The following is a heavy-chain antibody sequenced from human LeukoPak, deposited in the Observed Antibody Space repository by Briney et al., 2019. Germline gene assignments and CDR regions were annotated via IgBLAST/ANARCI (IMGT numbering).Heavy chain of an antibody. J-gene: IGHJ6*03. CDR2: IIPIFGTA. D-gene: IGHD6-6*01. CDR3: ARGNVEYGSSFYYYYYYMDV. Sequence: ASVKVSCKASGGTFSSYAISWVRQAPGQGLEWMGGIIPIFGTANYAQKFQGRVTITTDESTSTAYMELNSLRSEDTAVYYCARGNVEYGSSFYYYYYYMDVWGKGTTVTVSS. V-gene: IGHV1-69*05. CDR1: GGTFSSYA.